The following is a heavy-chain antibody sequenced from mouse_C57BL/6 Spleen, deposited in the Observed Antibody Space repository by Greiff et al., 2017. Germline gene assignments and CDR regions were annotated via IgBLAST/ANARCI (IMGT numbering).Heavy chain of an antibody. CDR2: IYPRDGST. V-gene: IGHV1-78*01. Sequence: VMLVESDAELVKPGASVKISCKVSGYTFTDHTIHWMKQRPEQGLEWIGYIYPRDGSTKYNEKFKGKATLTADKSSSTAYMQLNSLTSEDSAVYFCARESFTTVVPYYFDYWGQGTTLTVSS. J-gene: IGHJ2*01. CDR1: GYTFTDHT. D-gene: IGHD1-1*01. CDR3: ARESFTTVVPYYFDY.